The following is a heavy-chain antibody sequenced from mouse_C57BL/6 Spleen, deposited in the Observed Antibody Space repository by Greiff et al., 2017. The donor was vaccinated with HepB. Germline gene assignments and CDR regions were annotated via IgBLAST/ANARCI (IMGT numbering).Heavy chain of an antibody. J-gene: IGHJ3*01. Sequence: QVQLQQPGAELVMPGASVKLSCKASGYTFTSYWMHWVKQRPGPGLEWIGEIDPSDSYTNYNKKFKGKSTLTVDKSSSTAYMQLSSLTSEESAVYYSAKSYYSNSLAYWGQGTLVTVSA. CDR2: IDPSDSYT. D-gene: IGHD2-5*01. CDR3: AKSYYSNSLAY. CDR1: GYTFTSYW. V-gene: IGHV1-69*01.